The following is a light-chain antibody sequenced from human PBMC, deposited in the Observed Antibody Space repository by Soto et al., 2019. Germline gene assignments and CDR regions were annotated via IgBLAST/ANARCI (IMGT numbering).Light chain of an antibody. CDR3: QHRSDWPLT. CDR1: QSVGSY. J-gene: IGKJ4*01. Sequence: EIVLTQSPATLSLSPWERATLSCRASQSVGSYFAWYQQKPGQAPRLLIYDASNRATGIPARFSGSGSGTDFTLTISSLEPEDFAVYYCQHRSDWPLTFGGGTKVEIK. V-gene: IGKV3-11*01. CDR2: DAS.